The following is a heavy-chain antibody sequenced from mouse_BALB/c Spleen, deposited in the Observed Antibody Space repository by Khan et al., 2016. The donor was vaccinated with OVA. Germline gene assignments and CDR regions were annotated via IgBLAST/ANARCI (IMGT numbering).Heavy chain of an antibody. CDR2: IWGGGNT. V-gene: IGHV2-6-5*01. J-gene: IGHJ4*01. CDR1: GFSLTDYG. CDR3: AKGDWSNSYALDY. Sequence: VELVESGPGLVAPSQSLSITCTVSGFSLTDYGVSWIRQPPGKGLEWLGVIWGGGNTYYNSALRSRLSISKDNSKSQVFLEMSSLQTDDTAMYYCAKGDWSNSYALDYWGQGTTVTVSS.